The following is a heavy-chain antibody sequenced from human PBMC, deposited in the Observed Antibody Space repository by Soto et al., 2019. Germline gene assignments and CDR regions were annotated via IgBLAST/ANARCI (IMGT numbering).Heavy chain of an antibody. V-gene: IGHV4-31*03. J-gene: IGHJ4*02. CDR1: IPTTSSDLYY. Sequence: LTCTASIPTTSSDLYYRSWIRQHPGKGLEWIGYIYYSGTTYYNPSLESRVSISADTSENQFSLKVKSVTVADTAVYYCASTYYTGDSGPYDYWGQG. CDR2: IYYSGTT. CDR3: ASTYYTGDSGPYDY. D-gene: IGHD1-26*01.